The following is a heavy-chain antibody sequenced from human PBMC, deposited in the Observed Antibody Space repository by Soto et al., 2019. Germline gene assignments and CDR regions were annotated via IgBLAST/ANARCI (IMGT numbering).Heavy chain of an antibody. CDR1: GFTFSDYY. V-gene: IGHV3-11*06. J-gene: IGHJ4*02. CDR3: ATGYRSSSPFDY. CDR2: ISSSGSST. D-gene: IGHD6-6*01. Sequence: GGSLRLSCATSGFTFSDYYMTWIRQAPGKGLEWLSYISSSGSSTNYADSVKDRFNISRDNAKDSLYLQMNSLRTEDTAVYYCATGYRSSSPFDYWVQGTLVTVSS.